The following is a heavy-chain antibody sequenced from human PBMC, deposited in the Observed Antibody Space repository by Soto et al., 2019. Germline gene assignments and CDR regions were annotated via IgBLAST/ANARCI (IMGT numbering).Heavy chain of an antibody. CDR1: GYAFSSYW. D-gene: IGHD2-8*02. V-gene: IGHV5-51*01. J-gene: IGHJ5*02. CDR3: ARGYCTATICDPWFDP. Sequence: GESLKISCQGSGYAFSSYWIAWVRQIPGKGLEWMGIIYPGDSDTRYSPSFQGQVTISVDKSITTAYLQWSSLKAPDTAMYYCARGYCTATICDPWFDPWGQGTLVTVYS. CDR2: IYPGDSDT.